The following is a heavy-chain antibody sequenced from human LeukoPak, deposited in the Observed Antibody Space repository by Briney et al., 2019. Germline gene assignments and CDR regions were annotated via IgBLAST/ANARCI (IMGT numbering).Heavy chain of an antibody. Sequence: QPGGSLRLSCAASGFTFSSYAMSWVRQAPGKGLEWVSAISGSGGSTYYADSVKGRFTISRDNSKNTLYLQMNSLRAEDTAVYYCAKEEVQLDPRGGSNDYWGQGTLVTVSS. CDR2: ISGSGGST. V-gene: IGHV3-23*01. CDR1: GFTFSSYA. CDR3: AKEEVQLDPRGGSNDY. D-gene: IGHD1-1*01. J-gene: IGHJ4*02.